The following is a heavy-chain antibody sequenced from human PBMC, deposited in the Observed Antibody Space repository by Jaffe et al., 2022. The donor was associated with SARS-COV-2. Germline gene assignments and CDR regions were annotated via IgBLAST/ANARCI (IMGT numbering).Heavy chain of an antibody. CDR3: ARHDAIYYDILKGGRWFDP. V-gene: IGHV4-39*01. J-gene: IGHJ5*02. D-gene: IGHD3-9*01. CDR2: IYYSGST. Sequence: QLQLQESGPGLVKPSETLSLTCTVSGGSISSSSYYWGWIRQPPGKGLEWIGSIYYSGSTYYNPSLKSRVTISVDTSKNQFSLKLSSVTAADTAVYYCARHDAIYYDILKGGRWFDPWGQGTLVTVSS. CDR1: GGSISSSSYY.